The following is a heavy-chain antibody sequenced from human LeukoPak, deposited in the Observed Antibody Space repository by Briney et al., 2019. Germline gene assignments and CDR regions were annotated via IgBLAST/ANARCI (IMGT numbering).Heavy chain of an antibody. V-gene: IGHV3-7*01. Sequence: GGTLRLYCAASGFTFSGFWMTWVRQAPGQGLEWVANIKEDGSKKYYVDSVQGRFTISRDNARSSLYLQMNSLRAEDTAVYFCARDCCGENNFWGQGILVTVSS. D-gene: IGHD6-25*01. CDR3: ARDCCGENNF. J-gene: IGHJ4*02. CDR2: IKEDGSKK. CDR1: GFTFSGFW.